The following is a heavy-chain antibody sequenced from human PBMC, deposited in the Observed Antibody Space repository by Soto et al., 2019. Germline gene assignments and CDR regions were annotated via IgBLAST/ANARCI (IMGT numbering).Heavy chain of an antibody. D-gene: IGHD4-17*01. CDR1: GFTFSNYG. CDR2: ISYHGSDK. Sequence: QVQLVESRGGVVQPGRSLRLSCAASGFTFSNYGMHWVRQAPGKGLEWVAVISYHGSDKYYADSVKGRFTISRDNSKNTLYPQMDSLRAEDTAVYYCAKDHLTTTVTTVGYWGQGTLVTVSS. CDR3: AKDHLTTTVTTVGY. V-gene: IGHV3-30*18. J-gene: IGHJ4*02.